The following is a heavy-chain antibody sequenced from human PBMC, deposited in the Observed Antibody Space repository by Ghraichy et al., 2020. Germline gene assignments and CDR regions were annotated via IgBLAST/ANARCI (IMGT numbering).Heavy chain of an antibody. CDR1: GGSISSYY. D-gene: IGHD3-16*01. Sequence: ESLNISCTVSGGSISSYYWSWIRQPPGKGLEWIGYIYYSGSTNYNPSLKSRVTISVDTSKNQFSLKLSSVTAADTAVYYCAREALSRFGKWGQGTLVTVSS. CDR2: IYYSGST. CDR3: AREALSRFGK. J-gene: IGHJ4*02. V-gene: IGHV4-59*01.